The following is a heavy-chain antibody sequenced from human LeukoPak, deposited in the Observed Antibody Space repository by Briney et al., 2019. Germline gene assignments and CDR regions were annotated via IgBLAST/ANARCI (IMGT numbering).Heavy chain of an antibody. D-gene: IGHD4-17*01. Sequence: GSLRLSCAASGFTFSSYAMSWVRQAPGKGLEWVSAISGSGGSTYYADSVKGRFTISRDNSKNTLYLQMNSLRAEDTAVYYCASSRDYGDYVGFDYYGMDVWGQGTTVTVSS. J-gene: IGHJ6*02. CDR1: GFTFSSYA. V-gene: IGHV3-23*01. CDR3: ASSRDYGDYVGFDYYGMDV. CDR2: ISGSGGST.